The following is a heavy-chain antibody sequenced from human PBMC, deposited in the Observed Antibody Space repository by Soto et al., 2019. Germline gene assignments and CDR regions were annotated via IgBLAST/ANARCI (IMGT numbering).Heavy chain of an antibody. D-gene: IGHD3-10*01. CDR2: IWYDGSNK. V-gene: IGHV3-33*01. CDR3: ARGRWFGETDAFDI. CDR1: GFTFSSYG. J-gene: IGHJ3*02. Sequence: GGSLRLSCAASGFTFSSYGMHWVRQAPGKGLEWVAVIWYDGSNKYYADSVKGRFTISRDNSKNTLYLQMNSLRAEDTAVYYCARGRWFGETDAFDIWGQGTMVTVSS.